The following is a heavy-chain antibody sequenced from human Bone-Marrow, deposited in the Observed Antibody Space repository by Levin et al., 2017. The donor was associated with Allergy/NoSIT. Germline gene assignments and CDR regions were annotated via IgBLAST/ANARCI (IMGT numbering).Heavy chain of an antibody. CDR3: ARGTGYSSSWPKDNWFDP. Sequence: SQTLSLTCAISGDSVSSNSAAWNWIRQSPSRGLEWLGRTYYRSKWYNDYAVSVKSRITINPDTSKNQFSLQLNSVTPEDTAVYYCARGTGYSSSWPKDNWFDPWGQGTLVTVSS. V-gene: IGHV6-1*01. D-gene: IGHD6-13*01. J-gene: IGHJ5*02. CDR1: GDSVSSNSAA. CDR2: TYYRSKWYN.